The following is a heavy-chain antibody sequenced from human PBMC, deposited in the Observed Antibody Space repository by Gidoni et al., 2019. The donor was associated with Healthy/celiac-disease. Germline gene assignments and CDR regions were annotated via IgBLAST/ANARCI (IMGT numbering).Heavy chain of an antibody. D-gene: IGHD5-12*01. V-gene: IGHV3-48*03. CDR3: ARGFGGYGIFDY. CDR2: SSSSGSTI. CDR1: GSPSSSYE. Sequence: EVQLVAPGGGLVQPGGSLRLPCAASGSPSSSYEMNWVRQAPGKGLEWVAYSSSSGSTIYYAVTMKGGFTISRDNAKNSLYRQKNSLGAEDTAVYYCARGFGGYGIFDYWGQGTLVTVSS. J-gene: IGHJ4*02.